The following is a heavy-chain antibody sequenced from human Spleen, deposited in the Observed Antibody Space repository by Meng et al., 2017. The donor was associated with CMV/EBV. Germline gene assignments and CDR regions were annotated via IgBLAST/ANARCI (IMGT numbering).Heavy chain of an antibody. CDR2: IVYDGSDK. CDR1: GFTFSSYE. CDR3: ARPYRFSNHYYYYGMDV. V-gene: IGHV3-30*04. Sequence: GESLKISCAASGFTFSSYEMNWVRQAPGKGLEWVAVIVYDGSDKYYADSVKGRFTISRDNSKNTLYLQMNSLRAEDTAVYYCARPYRFSNHYYYYGMDVWGQGTTVTVSS. J-gene: IGHJ6*02. D-gene: IGHD3-16*02.